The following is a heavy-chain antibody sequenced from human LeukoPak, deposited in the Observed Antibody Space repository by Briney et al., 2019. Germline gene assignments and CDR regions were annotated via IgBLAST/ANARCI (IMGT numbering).Heavy chain of an antibody. V-gene: IGHV4-34*01. Sequence: SETLSLACAVYGGSFSGYYWSGTRQPPGKGLEWIGEINHSGSTNYNPSLKSRVTISVDTSKNQFSLKLSSVTAADTAVYYCARARGVYCSSTSCYSPRNYYYYGMDDWGQGTTVTVSS. CDR2: INHSGST. CDR3: ARARGVYCSSTSCYSPRNYYYYGMDD. J-gene: IGHJ6*02. D-gene: IGHD2-2*01. CDR1: GGSFSGYY.